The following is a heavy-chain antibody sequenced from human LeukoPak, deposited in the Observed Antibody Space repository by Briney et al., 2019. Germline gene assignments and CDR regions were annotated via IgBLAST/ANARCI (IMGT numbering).Heavy chain of an antibody. CDR3: ARVRYCDY. CDR1: GFTFSSHW. V-gene: IGHV3-74*01. J-gene: IGHJ4*02. Sequence: GGSLRLSCAASGFTFSSHWLHWVRQAPGKGLVWVSRINFDGSSTSYADSVKGRFTISRDNAKNTLYLQMNSLRAEDTAVYYCARVRYCDYWGQGTLVTVSS. CDR2: INFDGSST. D-gene: IGHD1-14*01.